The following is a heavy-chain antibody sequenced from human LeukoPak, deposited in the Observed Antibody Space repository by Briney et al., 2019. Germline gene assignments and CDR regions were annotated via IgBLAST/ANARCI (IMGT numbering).Heavy chain of an antibody. CDR3: ARGRVPQPNFDY. V-gene: IGHV4-34*01. J-gene: IGHJ4*02. Sequence: SETLSLTCAVYGVSFSGYYWSWIRQPPGKGLEWMGEINHSGSTNYNPSLKSRVTISVDTSKNQFSLKLSSVTAADTAVYYCARGRVPQPNFDYWGQGTLVTVSS. D-gene: IGHD1-14*01. CDR1: GVSFSGYY. CDR2: INHSGST.